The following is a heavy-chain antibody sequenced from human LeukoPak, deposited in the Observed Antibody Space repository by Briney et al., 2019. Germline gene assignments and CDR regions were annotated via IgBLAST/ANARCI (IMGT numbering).Heavy chain of an antibody. D-gene: IGHD1-26*01. Sequence: GGSLRLSCAASGFTFSSYAMHWVRQAPGKGLEGVAVISYDGSNKDYADSVKGRFTISRDNSKNTLYLQMNSLRAEDTAVYYCARAVGATSYYFDYWGQGTLVTVSS. V-gene: IGHV3-30-3*01. CDR1: GFTFSSYA. CDR3: ARAVGATSYYFDY. J-gene: IGHJ4*02. CDR2: ISYDGSNK.